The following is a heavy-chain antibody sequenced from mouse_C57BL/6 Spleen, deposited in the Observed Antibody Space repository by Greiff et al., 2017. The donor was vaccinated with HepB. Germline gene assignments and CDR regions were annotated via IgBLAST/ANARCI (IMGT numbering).Heavy chain of an antibody. CDR3: ANPRTTVVTSYWYFDV. CDR2: IYPRSGNT. J-gene: IGHJ1*03. V-gene: IGHV1-81*01. CDR1: GYTFTSYG. D-gene: IGHD1-1*01. Sequence: QVQLKESGAELARPGASVKLSCKASGYTFTSYGISWVKQRPGQGLEWIGEIYPRSGNTYYNEKFKGKATLTADKSSSTAYMELRSLTSEDSAVYFAANPRTTVVTSYWYFDVWGTGTTVTVAS.